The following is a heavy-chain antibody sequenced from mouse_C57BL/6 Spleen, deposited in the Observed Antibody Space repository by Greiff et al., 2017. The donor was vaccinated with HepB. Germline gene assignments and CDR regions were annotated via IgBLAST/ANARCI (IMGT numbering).Heavy chain of an antibody. Sequence: VQLQQPGAELVKPGASVKLSCKASGYTFTSYWMHWVKQRPGQGLEWIGMIHPNSGSTNYNEKFKSKATLTVDKSSSTAYMQLSSLTSEDSAVYYCASSIYYDYDGCYAMDYWGQGTSVTVSS. CDR3: ASSIYYDYDGCYAMDY. CDR2: IHPNSGST. J-gene: IGHJ4*01. V-gene: IGHV1-64*01. CDR1: GYTFTSYW. D-gene: IGHD2-4*01.